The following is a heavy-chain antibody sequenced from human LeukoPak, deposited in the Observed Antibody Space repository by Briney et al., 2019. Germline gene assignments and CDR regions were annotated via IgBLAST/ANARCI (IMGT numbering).Heavy chain of an antibody. CDR1: GVSISISSYY. J-gene: IGHJ3*02. Sequence: PSETLSLTCTVSGVSISISSYYWGWIRPPPGRGLEWVGSIYYSGSTYYNPSLKSRVTISADTSKNQFSLRLSSVTAADTAVYYCARRSSSGWYTAFAIWGQGTMVTVSS. V-gene: IGHV4-39*01. CDR3: ARRSSSGWYTAFAI. D-gene: IGHD6-19*01. CDR2: IYYSGST.